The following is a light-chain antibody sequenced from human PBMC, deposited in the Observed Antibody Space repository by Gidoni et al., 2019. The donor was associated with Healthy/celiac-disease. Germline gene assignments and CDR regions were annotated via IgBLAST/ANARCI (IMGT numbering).Light chain of an antibody. CDR2: RNN. CDR1: SSNIGSNY. J-gene: IGLJ2*01. V-gene: IGLV1-47*01. CDR3: AAWDDSLSGVV. Sequence: QSVLTQPPSASGTPGQRVTISCSGSSSNIGSNYVYWHQQLPGTAPKLLIYRNNQRPSGVPDRFSGSKSGTSASLAISGLRSEDEADYYCAAWDDSLSGVVFGGGTKLTV.